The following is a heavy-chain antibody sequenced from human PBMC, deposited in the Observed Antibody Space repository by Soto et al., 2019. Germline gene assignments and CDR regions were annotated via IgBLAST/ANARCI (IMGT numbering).Heavy chain of an antibody. D-gene: IGHD4-17*01. CDR2: VIPVFNTS. CDR1: GGAFGRYS. Sequence: QVQLEQSGPEVKRPGTSVTVSCKAYGGAFGRYSVSWVRQAPGQGLEWIGGVIPVFNTSNYSLKFQGRVAIFAHLSTNTVFMELRSLRSEDTSLYYCARDDAMTAVTIFEYWGQGTMVTVSS. J-gene: IGHJ4*02. V-gene: IGHV1-69*01. CDR3: ARDDAMTAVTIFEY.